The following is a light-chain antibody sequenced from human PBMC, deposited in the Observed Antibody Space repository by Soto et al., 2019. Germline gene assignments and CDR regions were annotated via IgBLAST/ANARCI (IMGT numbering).Light chain of an antibody. CDR1: SSDVGGYDY. CDR3: CSYAGSYTKV. CDR2: DVN. Sequence: QSALTQPRSVSGSPGQSVTISCTGTSSDVGGYDYVSWYQQHPGKAPKLMIYDVNKRPSGVPDRFSGSKSGNTASLTISGLQADDEADYYCCSYAGSYTKVFGGGTKLTVL. V-gene: IGLV2-11*01. J-gene: IGLJ2*01.